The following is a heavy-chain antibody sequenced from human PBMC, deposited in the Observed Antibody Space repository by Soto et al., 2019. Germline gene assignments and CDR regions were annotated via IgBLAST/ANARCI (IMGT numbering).Heavy chain of an antibody. CDR2: ISYDGSNK. V-gene: IGHV3-30*18. J-gene: IGHJ4*02. CDR3: AKDHEWLDHFDY. D-gene: IGHD6-19*01. Sequence: QVQLVESGGGVVQPGRSLRLSCAASGFTFSSYGMHWVRQAPGKGLEWVAVISYDGSNKYYADSVKGRFTISRDNSKNTLYLQMNSLRAEDTAVYYCAKDHEWLDHFDYWGQGTLVTVSS. CDR1: GFTFSSYG.